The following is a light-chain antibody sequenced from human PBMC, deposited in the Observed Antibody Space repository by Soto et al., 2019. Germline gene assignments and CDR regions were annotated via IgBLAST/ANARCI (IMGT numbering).Light chain of an antibody. CDR3: QQYYSYPWT. CDR1: QSVGSNY. V-gene: IGKV3-20*01. Sequence: EIVLTQFPGTLSLSPGESATLSCRASQSVGSNYLAWYQQRPGQPPNLLIFGASHRAPDIPDRFSGSGSGTDFTLTISRLEAEDFAVYFCQQYYSYPWTFGQGTNVEIK. CDR2: GAS. J-gene: IGKJ1*01.